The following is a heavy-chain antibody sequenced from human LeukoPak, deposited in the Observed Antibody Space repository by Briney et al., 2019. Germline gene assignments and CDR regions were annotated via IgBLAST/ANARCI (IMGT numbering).Heavy chain of an antibody. V-gene: IGHV3-23*01. CDR2: ISGSGGST. D-gene: IGHD3-22*01. J-gene: IGHJ4*02. CDR1: GFTFSSYA. Sequence: GGSLRLSCAASGFTFSSYAMSWARQAPGKGLEWVSGISGSGGSTYFADSVQGRFTISRDNSKNTLYLQMNSLRAEDTAVYYCAKLPSFYYDSSGNPHYFDYWGQGTLVTVSS. CDR3: AKLPSFYYDSSGNPHYFDY.